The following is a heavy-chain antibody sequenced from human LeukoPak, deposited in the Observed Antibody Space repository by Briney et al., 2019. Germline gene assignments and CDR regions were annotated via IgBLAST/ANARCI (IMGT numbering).Heavy chain of an antibody. CDR2: ISTTGNTI. Sequence: SGGSLRLSCAASGFTFSDYYMSWIRQAPGKGLEWVSYISTTGNTIYYADSVKGRFTISRDNAKNSLYLQMNSLRAEDTAVYYCARVSSTAFDHWGQGTLVTVSS. CDR3: ARVSSTAFDH. V-gene: IGHV3-11*01. J-gene: IGHJ4*02. CDR1: GFTFSDYY. D-gene: IGHD1-26*01.